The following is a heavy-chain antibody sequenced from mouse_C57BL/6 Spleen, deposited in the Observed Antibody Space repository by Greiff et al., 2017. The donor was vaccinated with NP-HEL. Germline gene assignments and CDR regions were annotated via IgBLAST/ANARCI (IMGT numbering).Heavy chain of an antibody. CDR1: GYSITSGYD. D-gene: IGHD1-1*01. J-gene: IGHJ4*01. CDR3: ARYKGSSPYYYAMDY. Sequence: EVKLMESGPGMVKPSQSLSLTCTVTGYSITSGYDWHWIRHFPGNKLEWMGYISYSGSTNYNPSLKSRISITHDTSKNHIFLKLKSVTTEDTATYYCARYKGSSPYYYAMDYWGQGTSVTVSS. V-gene: IGHV3-1*01. CDR2: ISYSGST.